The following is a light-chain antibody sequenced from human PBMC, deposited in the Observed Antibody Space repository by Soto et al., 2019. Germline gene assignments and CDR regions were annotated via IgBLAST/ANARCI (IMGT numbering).Light chain of an antibody. J-gene: IGLJ1*01. CDR1: TGAVATGHY. CDR3: LLYSGGYV. Sequence: AVVTQEPSLTVSPGGTVTLTCGSSTGAVATGHYAHWFQQKPGQAPRPLIYDTSNKFSWTPARFSGSLLGGKAALTLSGAQPEDEADYHCLLYSGGYVFGSGTKVTV. V-gene: IGLV7-46*01. CDR2: DTS.